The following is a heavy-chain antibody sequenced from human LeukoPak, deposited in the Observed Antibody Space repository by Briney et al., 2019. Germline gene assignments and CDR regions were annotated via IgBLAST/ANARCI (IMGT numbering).Heavy chain of an antibody. J-gene: IGHJ4*02. D-gene: IGHD3-22*01. V-gene: IGHV3-21*01. CDR3: AREQGDYYDSSGYYFL. CDR1: GFTFSSYS. CDR2: ISSSSSYI. Sequence: GGSLRLSCAASGFTFSSYSMNWVRQAPGKGLEWVSSISSSSSYIYYADSVKGRFTISRDNAKNSLYLQMNSLRAEDTAVCYCAREQGDYYDSSGYYFLWGQGTLVTVSS.